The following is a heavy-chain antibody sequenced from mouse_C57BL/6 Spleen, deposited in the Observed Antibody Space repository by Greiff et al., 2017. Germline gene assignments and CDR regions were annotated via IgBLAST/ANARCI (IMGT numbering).Heavy chain of an antibody. Sequence: QVQLQQSGAELARPGASVKLSCKASGYTFTSYGISWVKQRTGQGLEWIGEIYPRSGNTYYNEKFKGKATLTADKSSSTAYMELRSLTSEDSAVYFCASLYDYDGWFAYWGQGTLVTVSA. CDR1: GYTFTSYG. CDR3: ASLYDYDGWFAY. J-gene: IGHJ3*01. D-gene: IGHD2-4*01. V-gene: IGHV1-81*01. CDR2: IYPRSGNT.